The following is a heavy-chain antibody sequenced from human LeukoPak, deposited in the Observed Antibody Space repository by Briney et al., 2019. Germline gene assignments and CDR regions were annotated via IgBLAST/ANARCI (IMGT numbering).Heavy chain of an antibody. CDR3: ARTTEGVAVAGSLYYYYMDV. J-gene: IGHJ6*03. Sequence: SETLSLTCAVYGGSFSGYYWSWIRQPPGKGLEWIGEINHSGSTNYNPSLKSRVTISVDTSKNQFSLKLSSVTAADTAVYYCARTTEGVAVAGSLYYYYMDVWGKGTTVTVSS. D-gene: IGHD6-19*01. V-gene: IGHV4-34*01. CDR1: GGSFSGYY. CDR2: INHSGST.